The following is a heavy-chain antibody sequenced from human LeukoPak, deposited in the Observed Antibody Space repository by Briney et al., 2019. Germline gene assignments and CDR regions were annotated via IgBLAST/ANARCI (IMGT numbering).Heavy chain of an antibody. V-gene: IGHV4-59*12. J-gene: IGHJ6*03. Sequence: PSETLSLTCTVSGGSINSYYWSWIRQPPGKGLEWIGYIYYSGSTNYHPSLKSRATISVDTSKNQFSLKLSSVTAADTAVYYCARGPRWTTARYYYYYMDVWGKGTTVTVSS. CDR2: IYYSGST. CDR3: ARGPRWTTARYYYYYMDV. CDR1: GGSINSYY. D-gene: IGHD4-11*01.